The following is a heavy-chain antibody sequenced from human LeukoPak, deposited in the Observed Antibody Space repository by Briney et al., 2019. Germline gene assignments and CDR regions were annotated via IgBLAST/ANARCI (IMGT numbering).Heavy chain of an antibody. CDR3: ARDPLGVYDFWSGTGGFDP. Sequence: SETLSLTCTVSGGSISSHYWSWIRQPPGKGLEWIGYIYYRGSTNYNPSLKSRVTISVDTSKNQFSLKLSSVTAADTAVYYCARDPLGVYDFWSGTGGFDPWGQGTLVTVSS. CDR2: IYYRGST. D-gene: IGHD3-3*01. J-gene: IGHJ5*02. V-gene: IGHV4-59*11. CDR1: GGSISSHY.